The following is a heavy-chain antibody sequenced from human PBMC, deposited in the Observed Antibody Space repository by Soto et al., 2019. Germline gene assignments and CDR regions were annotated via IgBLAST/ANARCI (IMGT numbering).Heavy chain of an antibody. CDR2: IYYSGST. CDR1: GGSISSGGYY. Sequence: QMQRQESGPGLVKPSQILSLTCTVSGGSISSGGYYWSWIRQHPGKGLEWIGYIYYSGSTYYNPSLKSRVTISVDTSKNQFSLKLSSVTAADTAVYYCAGIYSGSPGGTLRYWGQGTLVTVSS. D-gene: IGHD1-26*01. J-gene: IGHJ4*02. CDR3: AGIYSGSPGGTLRY. V-gene: IGHV4-31*03.